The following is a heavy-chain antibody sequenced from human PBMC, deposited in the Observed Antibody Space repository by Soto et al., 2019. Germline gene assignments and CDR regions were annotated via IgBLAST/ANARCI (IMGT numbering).Heavy chain of an antibody. CDR3: ARDDLEITYGDYLYYFDY. CDR2: ISAYNGNT. Sequence: ASVKVSCKASGYTFTSYGISWVRQAPGQGLEWMGWISAYNGNTNYAQKLQGRVTMTTDTSTSTAYMELRSLRSDDTAVYYCARDDLEITYGDYLYYFDYWGQGTLVTVSS. J-gene: IGHJ4*02. D-gene: IGHD4-17*01. CDR1: GYTFTSYG. V-gene: IGHV1-18*01.